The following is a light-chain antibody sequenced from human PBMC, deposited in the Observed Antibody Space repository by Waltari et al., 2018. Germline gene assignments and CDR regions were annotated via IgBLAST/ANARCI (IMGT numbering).Light chain of an antibody. J-gene: IGKJ1*01. CDR1: QSISSW. Sequence: DIQMTQSPSTLSASVGGRVTITCRASQSISSWLAWFQQQPGKAPKLLIYKASTLETGVPSRFSGSGSGTEFTLTISSLQPDDFATYYCQQYNYYPWTFGQGTTVEI. V-gene: IGKV1-5*03. CDR3: QQYNYYPWT. CDR2: KAS.